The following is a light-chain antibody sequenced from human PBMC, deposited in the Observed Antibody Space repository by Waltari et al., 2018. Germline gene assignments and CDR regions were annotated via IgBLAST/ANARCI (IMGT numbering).Light chain of an antibody. CDR2: GAS. CDR1: QSVSSSY. Sequence: EIVLPQSPGTLSLSPGERATLSCRASQSVSSSYLAWYQQKPGQAPRLLIYGASSRATGIPDRFSGSGSGTDFTLTISRLEPEYFAVYYCQQYGSSPTTFGQGTKVEIK. V-gene: IGKV3-20*01. J-gene: IGKJ1*01. CDR3: QQYGSSPTT.